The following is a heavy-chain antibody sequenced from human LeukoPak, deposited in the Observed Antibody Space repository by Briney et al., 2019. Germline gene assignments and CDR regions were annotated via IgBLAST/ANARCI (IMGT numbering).Heavy chain of an antibody. D-gene: IGHD3-22*01. V-gene: IGHV3-30*02. CDR1: GFIFSSYG. CDR3: AKTAYYYDSSGAFDY. J-gene: IGHJ4*02. Sequence: GGSLRLSCAASGFIFSSYGMHWVRQAPGKGLEWVAFIRYDGSNKYYADSVKGRFTISRDNSKNTLYLQMNSLRAEDTAVYYCAKTAYYYDSSGAFDYWGQGTLVTVSS. CDR2: IRYDGSNK.